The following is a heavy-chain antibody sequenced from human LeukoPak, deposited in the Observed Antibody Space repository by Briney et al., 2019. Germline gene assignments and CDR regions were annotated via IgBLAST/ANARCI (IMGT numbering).Heavy chain of an antibody. J-gene: IGHJ4*02. Sequence: GGSLRLSCTASEFTFSSYWMSWVRQAPGKGLEWVSAISNNGGDTYYADSVKGRFTISRDNSKSTLYLQMNSLSPEDTAVYHCAKLVGSSPLDYWGQGTLVTVSS. D-gene: IGHD2-8*02. CDR1: EFTFSSYW. CDR3: AKLVGSSPLDY. CDR2: ISNNGGDT. V-gene: IGHV3-23*01.